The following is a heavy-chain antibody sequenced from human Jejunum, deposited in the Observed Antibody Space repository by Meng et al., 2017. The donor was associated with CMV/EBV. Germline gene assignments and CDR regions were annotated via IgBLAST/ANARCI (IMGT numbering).Heavy chain of an antibody. D-gene: IGHD2-15*01. J-gene: IGHJ5*02. CDR3: ARAPGVAAAVPTRWFGP. CDR1: YHLPGYY. CDR2: IKPNNGGT. Sequence: YHLPGYYMHWGQQAPGQGVERVGWIKPNNGGTNYAQSFQGRVTLNRDTSISTAYMQLTGLGFDETAVYYCARAPGVAAAVPTRWFGPWGQGALVTVSS. V-gene: IGHV1-2*02.